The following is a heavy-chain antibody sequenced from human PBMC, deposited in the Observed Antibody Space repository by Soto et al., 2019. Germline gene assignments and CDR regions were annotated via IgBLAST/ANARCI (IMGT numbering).Heavy chain of an antibody. V-gene: IGHV1-18*01. Sequence: VSVKVSCKASGFIFTSYGITWVRQAPGLGLEWMGWISAYNGDTNYAQMLQDRVTMTTDTSTSTAYMELRSLRSDDTAVYYCARAGDAFDFWGQGTMVTVSS. CDR3: ARAGDAFDF. CDR2: ISAYNGDT. CDR1: GFIFTSYG. J-gene: IGHJ3*01.